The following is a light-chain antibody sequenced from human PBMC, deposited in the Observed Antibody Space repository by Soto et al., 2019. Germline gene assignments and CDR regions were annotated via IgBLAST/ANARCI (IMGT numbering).Light chain of an antibody. V-gene: IGKV1-5*01. CDR3: QQYNSYSPWT. CDR2: DAS. Sequence: DIQMTQSPSTLSASVGDRVTITCRASQSISSWLAWYQQKPGKAPKLLIYDASSLESGVPSRFSGSGSGTELTLTISSLQPDDFATYYCQQYNSYSPWTFGQGTKV. CDR1: QSISSW. J-gene: IGKJ1*01.